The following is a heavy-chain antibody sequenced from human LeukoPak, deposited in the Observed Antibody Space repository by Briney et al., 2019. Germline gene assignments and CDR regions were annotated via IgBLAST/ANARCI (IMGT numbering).Heavy chain of an antibody. J-gene: IGHJ5*02. Sequence: SVKVSCKASGGTFSSYAISWVRQAPGQGLEWMGGIIPIFGTANYAQKFQGRVTITADESTSTAYMELSSLRSEDTAVYYCARVYPKGIAAAGTPSTPLHWFDPWGQGTLVTVSS. V-gene: IGHV1-69*13. CDR1: GGTFSSYA. D-gene: IGHD6-13*01. CDR3: ARVYPKGIAAAGTPSTPLHWFDP. CDR2: IIPIFGTA.